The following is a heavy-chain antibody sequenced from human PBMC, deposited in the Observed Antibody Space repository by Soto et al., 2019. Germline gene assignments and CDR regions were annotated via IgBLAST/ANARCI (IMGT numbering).Heavy chain of an antibody. D-gene: IGHD2-2*01. Sequence: SETLSLTCAVYGGSFSGYYWSWIRQPPGKGLEWIGEINHSGSTNYNPSLKSRVTISVYTSKNQFSLKLSSVTAADTAVYYCARELGVPAAVDPWGQGTLVTVSS. V-gene: IGHV4-34*01. CDR3: ARELGVPAAVDP. CDR1: GGSFSGYY. J-gene: IGHJ5*02. CDR2: INHSGST.